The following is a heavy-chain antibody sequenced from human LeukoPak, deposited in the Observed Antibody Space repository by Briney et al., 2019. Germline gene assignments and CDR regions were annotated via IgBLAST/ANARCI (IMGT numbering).Heavy chain of an antibody. CDR3: ARGLSAIVY. J-gene: IGHJ4*02. CDR1: GDSIGDSGCY. CDR2: INHSGST. V-gene: IGHV4-34*01. D-gene: IGHD2-15*01. Sequence: SETLSLTCSVSGDSIGDSGCYWGWIRQPPGKGLEWIGEINHSGSTNYNPSLKSRVTISVGTSKNQFSLKLSSVTAADTAVYYCARGLSAIVYWGQGTLVTVSS.